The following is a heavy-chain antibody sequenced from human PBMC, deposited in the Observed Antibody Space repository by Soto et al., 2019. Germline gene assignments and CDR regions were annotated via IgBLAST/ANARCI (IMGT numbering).Heavy chain of an antibody. CDR2: INTGNGDT. D-gene: IGHD5-18*01. V-gene: IGHV1-3*04. CDR1: GYTFTHYA. Sequence: QVQLVQSGAEVKQPGASVKVSCKSSGYTFTHYAMHWVRQAPRQGLERLGWINTGNGDTGFSQKFQGRVSITMDTAASTTYVELSSLISEDTAVYYCARQGDSRILRDAFDIWGQGTLVTVAS. J-gene: IGHJ3*02. CDR3: ARQGDSRILRDAFDI.